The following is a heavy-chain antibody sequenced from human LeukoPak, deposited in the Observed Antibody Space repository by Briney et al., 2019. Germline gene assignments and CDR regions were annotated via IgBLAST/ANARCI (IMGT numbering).Heavy chain of an antibody. CDR3: ARNKWGALDD. D-gene: IGHD7-27*01. J-gene: IGHJ4*02. CDR2: IYSGGST. Sequence: GGSLRLSCAASGFTVSSNYMSWVRQAPGKGLEWVAVIYSGGSTYYADSVKGRFTISRDNSKNTLYLQMNSLRAEDTAVYYCARNKWGALDDWGQGTLVTVSS. CDR1: GFTVSSNY. V-gene: IGHV3-66*01.